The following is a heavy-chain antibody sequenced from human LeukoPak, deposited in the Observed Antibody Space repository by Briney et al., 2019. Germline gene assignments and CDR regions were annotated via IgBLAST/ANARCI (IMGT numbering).Heavy chain of an antibody. CDR3: AKKVSIAGTSFDY. CDR2: ISGSGAT. V-gene: IGHV3-23*01. D-gene: IGHD6-6*01. Sequence: TGGSLRLSCVASGFTFWRYAMRWVRQAPGKGLEWVSAISGSGATYYADSLKGRLTISRDNSKNTVYLQINRLRAEDTAVYYWAKKVSIAGTSFDYWGQGTLVTVSS. J-gene: IGHJ4*02. CDR1: GFTFWRYA.